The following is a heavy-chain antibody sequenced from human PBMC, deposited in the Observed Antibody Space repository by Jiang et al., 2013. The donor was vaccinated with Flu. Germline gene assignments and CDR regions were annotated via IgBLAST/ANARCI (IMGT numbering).Heavy chain of an antibody. CDR2: TYYRSRWYN. V-gene: IGHV6-1*01. Sequence: WNWVRQSPSSGLEWLGRTYYRSRWYNDYAVSVKGRITINPDTSKNQFSLQLNSVTPEDTAVYFCARDGAAAPGPNWFDPWGQGTLVTVSS. CDR3: ARDGAAAPGPNWFDP. J-gene: IGHJ5*02. D-gene: IGHD6-13*01.